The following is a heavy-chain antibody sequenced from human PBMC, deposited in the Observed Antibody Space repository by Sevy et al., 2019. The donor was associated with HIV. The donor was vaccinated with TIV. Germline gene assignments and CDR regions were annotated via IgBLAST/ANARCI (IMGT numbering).Heavy chain of an antibody. J-gene: IGHJ1*01. CDR3: ARLTGGVDSGFQH. D-gene: IGHD3-10*01. V-gene: IGHV4-4*02. CDR1: GGSISSSNW. Sequence: SETLSLTCAVSGGSISSSNWWSWVRQSPGKGLEWIGEIYRSGSTNYNPSLKSRVTISVDKSKNQFSLRLTSVTAADTAVYYCARLTGGVDSGFQHWGQGTLVTVSS. CDR2: IYRSGST.